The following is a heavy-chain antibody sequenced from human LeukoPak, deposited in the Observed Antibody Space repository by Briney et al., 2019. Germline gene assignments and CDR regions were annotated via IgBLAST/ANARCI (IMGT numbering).Heavy chain of an antibody. V-gene: IGHV1-18*01. J-gene: IGHJ5*02. CDR3: ARDTYYHDSSGYSGWFDP. D-gene: IGHD3-22*01. CDR2: ISAYNGNT. CDR1: GYTFTIYG. Sequence: ASVKVSCKASGYTFTIYGISWVRQAPGQGLEWMGWISAYNGNTNYAQKLQGRVTMTTDTSTSTAYMELRSLRSDDTAVYYCARDTYYHDSSGYSGWFDPWGQGTLVTVSS.